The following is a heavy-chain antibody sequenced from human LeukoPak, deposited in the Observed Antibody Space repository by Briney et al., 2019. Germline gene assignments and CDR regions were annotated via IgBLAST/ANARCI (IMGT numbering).Heavy chain of an antibody. CDR3: ARDHPYYMDV. CDR2: LRGDGET. V-gene: IGHV3-23*01. Sequence: PGGSLRLSCAASGFSFSHYAMSWVRQAPARGLEWVSSLRGDGETFYADSVKGRFTISRDNSKNTLYLQMNSLRAEDTAVYYCARDHPYYMDVWGKGTTVTVSS. CDR1: GFSFSHYA. J-gene: IGHJ6*03.